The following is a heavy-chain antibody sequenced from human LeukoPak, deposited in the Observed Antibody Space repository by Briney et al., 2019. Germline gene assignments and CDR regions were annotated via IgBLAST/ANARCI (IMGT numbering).Heavy chain of an antibody. CDR2: IYHSGST. D-gene: IGHD1-26*01. V-gene: IGHV4-38-2*01. CDR1: TYSISSSYF. J-gene: IGHJ4*02. Sequence: SETLSLTCVVYTYSISSSYFWGWIRLPPGKGLEWSSSIYHSGSTYYNPSLKSRVTISVAISLNQFSLKLSSVTAADTAVYYCARTQSSGIVGATTQFDYWGQGTLVTVSS. CDR3: ARTQSSGIVGATTQFDY.